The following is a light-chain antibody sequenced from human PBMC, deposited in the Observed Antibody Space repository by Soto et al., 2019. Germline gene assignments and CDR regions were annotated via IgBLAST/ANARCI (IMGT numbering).Light chain of an antibody. CDR3: SSFTDSFTLV. V-gene: IGLV2-14*01. CDR1: SSDVGDYKY. CDR2: EVS. Sequence: QSALTHPASVSGSPGQSITISCSGTSSDVGDYKYVSWYQRHPGKVPKLMIYEVSHRPSGVPDRFSGSKSGNTAFLTISGLQADDEADYYCSSFTDSFTLVFGGGTKVTVL. J-gene: IGLJ3*02.